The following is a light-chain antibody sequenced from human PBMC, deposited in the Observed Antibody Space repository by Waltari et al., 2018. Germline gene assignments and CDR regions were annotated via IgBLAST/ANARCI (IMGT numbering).Light chain of an antibody. CDR1: QSLLHRSGNTF. CDR2: LVS. V-gene: IGKV2-28*01. Sequence: DIVMTQSPLSLSVTPGEPASISCRSSQSLLHRSGNTFLDWYLQNAGQCRQLLIYLVSNRASGVPDRFSGSGSGTDFTLKISRVEAEDVGVYFCMQARQTPWTFGQGTRVEIK. J-gene: IGKJ1*01. CDR3: MQARQTPWT.